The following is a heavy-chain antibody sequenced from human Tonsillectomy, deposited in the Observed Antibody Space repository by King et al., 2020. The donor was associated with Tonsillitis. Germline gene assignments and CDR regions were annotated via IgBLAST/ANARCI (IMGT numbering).Heavy chain of an antibody. J-gene: IGHJ6*02. D-gene: IGHD3-22*01. CDR1: GFTFNTYA. CDR2: ISYDGADK. CDR3: ARGENSTGYPSFEFYYHGMDG. Sequence: EQLVQSGGGVVQSGRSLRLSCAASGFTFNTYAMHWVRQAPGKGLEWVSTISYDGADKDYADSVKGRFTISRVNSKNTVFLQMNSLRAEDTAVCARGENSTGYPSFEFYYHGMDGWGQGTTATVSS. V-gene: IGHV3-30*04.